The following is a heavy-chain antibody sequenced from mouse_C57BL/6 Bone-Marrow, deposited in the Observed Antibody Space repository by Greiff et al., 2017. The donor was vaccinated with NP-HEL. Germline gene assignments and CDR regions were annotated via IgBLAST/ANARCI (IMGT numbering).Heavy chain of an antibody. V-gene: IGHV2-2*01. CDR3: ARDEGGYYVHYYAMDY. Sequence: QVQLKESGPGLVQPSQSLSITCTVSGFSLTSYGVHWVRQSPGKGLEWLGVIWSGGSTDYNAAFISRLSISKDNSKCQVFFKMNSLQADDTAIYYCARDEGGYYVHYYAMDYWGQGTSVTVSS. CDR2: IWSGGST. J-gene: IGHJ4*01. CDR1: GFSLTSYG. D-gene: IGHD2-3*01.